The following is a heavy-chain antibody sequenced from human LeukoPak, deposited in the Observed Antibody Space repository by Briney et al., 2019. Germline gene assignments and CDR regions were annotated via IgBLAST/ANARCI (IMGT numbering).Heavy chain of an antibody. CDR2: MNPNSANT. D-gene: IGHD6-13*01. J-gene: IGHJ3*02. CDR3: ASSGIAAAGNDAFDI. V-gene: IGHV1-8*01. CDR1: GYTFTRYE. Sequence: ASVKVSCKASGYTFTRYEINWVRQATGQGLEWMGWMNPNSANTGYAQKFQGRVTMTRDTSISTAYMELSSLRSDDTAVYYCASSGIAAAGNDAFDIWGQGTMVTVSS.